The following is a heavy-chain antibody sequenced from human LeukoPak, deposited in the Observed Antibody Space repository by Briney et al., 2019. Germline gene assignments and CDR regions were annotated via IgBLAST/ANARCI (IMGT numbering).Heavy chain of an antibody. CDR3: AREGLGGSGRHNWFDP. CDR1: GGSISSSSYY. CDR2: IYYSGST. Sequence: SETLSLTCTVSGGSISSSSYYWGWIRQPPGKGLEWIGSIYYSGSTYYNPSFKSRVTISVDTSKNQFSLKLSSVTAADTAVYYCAREGLGGSGRHNWFDPWGQGTLVTVSS. D-gene: IGHD2-15*01. V-gene: IGHV4-39*02. J-gene: IGHJ5*02.